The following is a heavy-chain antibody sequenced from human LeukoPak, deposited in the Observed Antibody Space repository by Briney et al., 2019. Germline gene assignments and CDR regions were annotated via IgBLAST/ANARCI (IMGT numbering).Heavy chain of an antibody. V-gene: IGHV4-39*07. J-gene: IGHJ3*02. CDR1: GGSISSGSYY. CDR2: IYYSGST. Sequence: SETLSLTCTVSGGSISSGSYYWGWIRQPPGKGLEWIGSIYYSGSTYYNPSLKSRVTISVDTSKNQFSLKLSSVTAADTAVYYCAREYVGATPRGAFDIWGQGTMVTVSS. CDR3: AREYVGATPRGAFDI. D-gene: IGHD1-26*01.